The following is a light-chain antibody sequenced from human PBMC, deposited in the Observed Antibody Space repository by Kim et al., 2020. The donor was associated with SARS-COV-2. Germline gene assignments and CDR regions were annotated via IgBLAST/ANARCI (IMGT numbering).Light chain of an antibody. CDR2: GAS. V-gene: IGKV3-20*01. Sequence: SPGERATRSCRASQSVSSSYLAWYQQKPGQAPRLLIYGASSRATGIPDRFSGSGSGTDFTLTISRLEAEDFAVYYCQQYGSSPGTFGQGTKVDIK. CDR1: QSVSSSY. CDR3: QQYGSSPGT. J-gene: IGKJ1*01.